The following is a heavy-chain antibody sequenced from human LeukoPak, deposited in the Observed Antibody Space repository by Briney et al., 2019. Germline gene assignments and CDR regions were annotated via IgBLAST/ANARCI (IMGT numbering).Heavy chain of an antibody. J-gene: IGHJ4*02. CDR3: ARILDSAWGELGY. CDR1: GFTFMNYA. D-gene: IGHD6-19*01. V-gene: IGHV3-23*01. CDR2: ISGSGGST. Sequence: GGSLRLSCATSGFTFMNYAMSWVRQAPGKGLEWVSGISGSGGSTYYADSVKGRFTISRDNSKNTLYLQMNSLRAEDTAAYYCARILDSAWGELGYWGQGSLVTVSS.